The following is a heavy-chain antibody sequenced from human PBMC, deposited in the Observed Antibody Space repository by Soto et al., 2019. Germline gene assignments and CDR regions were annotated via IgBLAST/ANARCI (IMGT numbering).Heavy chain of an antibody. V-gene: IGHV3-20*01. D-gene: IGHD4-17*01. CDR3: ARVSEHDYGDYVGYFQH. CDR2: INWNGGST. J-gene: IGHJ1*01. Sequence: GGSLRLSCAASGFTFDDYGMSWVRQAPGKGLEWVSGINWNGGSTGYADSVKGRFTISRDNAKNSLYLQMNSLRAEDTALYHCARVSEHDYGDYVGYFQHWGQGTLVTVSS. CDR1: GFTFDDYG.